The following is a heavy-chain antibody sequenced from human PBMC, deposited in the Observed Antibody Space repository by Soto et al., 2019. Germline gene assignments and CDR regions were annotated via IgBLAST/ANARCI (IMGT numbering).Heavy chain of an antibody. J-gene: IGHJ4*02. CDR1: GYTFTGYY. Sequence: QVQLVQSGAEVKKPGASVKVSCKASGYTFTGYYMHWVRQAPGQGLEWMGWINPNSGGTNYAQKFQGWVTMTRDTSISTAYMELSRLRSADTAVYYCARVPLSTYYYDSSGKSYYFDYWGQGTLVTVSS. D-gene: IGHD3-22*01. CDR2: INPNSGGT. V-gene: IGHV1-2*04. CDR3: ARVPLSTYYYDSSGKSYYFDY.